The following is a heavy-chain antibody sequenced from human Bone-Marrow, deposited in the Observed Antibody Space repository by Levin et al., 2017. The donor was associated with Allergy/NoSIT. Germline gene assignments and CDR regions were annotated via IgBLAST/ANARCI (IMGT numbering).Heavy chain of an antibody. Sequence: SGGSLRLSCEASGFAFSSYSINWVRQAPGKGLEWVSYITSSSRTIFYADSVKGRFTVSRNNAKNSVYLQMNSLTVDDTGVYYCATESDFCSGYRDPQSLQHWGQGTLVTVSS. J-gene: IGHJ1*01. CDR3: ATESDFCSGYRDPQSLQH. V-gene: IGHV3-48*01. CDR1: GFAFSSYS. CDR2: ITSSSRTI. D-gene: IGHD3-3*01.